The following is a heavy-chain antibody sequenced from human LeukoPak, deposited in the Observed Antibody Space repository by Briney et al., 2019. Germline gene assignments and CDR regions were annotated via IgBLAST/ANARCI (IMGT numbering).Heavy chain of an antibody. V-gene: IGHV4-61*02. J-gene: IGHJ3*02. CDR2: VYASGST. CDR3: ARVYCSSTSCSQGSDAFDI. Sequence: SQTLSLTCTVSGASISSSKYYWSWIRQPAGKGLEWIGRVYASGSTNYNPSLKSRVTISVDTSKNQFSLKLSSVTAADTAVYYCARVYCSSTSCSQGSDAFDIWGQGTMVTVSS. CDR1: GASISSSKYY. D-gene: IGHD2-2*01.